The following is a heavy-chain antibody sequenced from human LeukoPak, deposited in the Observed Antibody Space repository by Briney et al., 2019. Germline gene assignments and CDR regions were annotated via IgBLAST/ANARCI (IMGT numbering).Heavy chain of an antibody. CDR2: ISWNSGSI. V-gene: IGHV3-9*01. J-gene: IGHJ4*02. CDR3: ARSAQWELPDY. Sequence: GGSLRLSCAASGFTFDDYAMHWVRQAPGKGLEWVSGISWNSGSIGYADSVKGRFTISRDNAKNSLYLQMNSLRAEDTSVYYCARSAQWELPDYWGQGTLVTVSS. D-gene: IGHD1-26*01. CDR1: GFTFDDYA.